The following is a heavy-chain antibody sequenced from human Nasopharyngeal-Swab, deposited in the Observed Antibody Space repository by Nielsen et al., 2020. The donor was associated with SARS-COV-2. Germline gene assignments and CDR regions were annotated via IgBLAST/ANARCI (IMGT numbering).Heavy chain of an antibody. D-gene: IGHD6-19*01. CDR2: ISYDGSNK. CDR1: GFTFSSYA. CDR3: ARGDPIAVAGNLDY. Sequence: GESLKISCAAPGFTFSSYAMHWVRQAPGKGLEWVAVISYDGSNKYYADSVKGRFTISRDNSKNTLYLQMNSLRAEDTAVYYCARGDPIAVAGNLDYWGQGTLVTVSS. V-gene: IGHV3-30-3*01. J-gene: IGHJ4*02.